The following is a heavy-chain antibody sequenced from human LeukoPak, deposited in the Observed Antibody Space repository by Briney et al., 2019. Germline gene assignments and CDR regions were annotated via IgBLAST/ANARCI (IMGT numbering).Heavy chain of an antibody. J-gene: IGHJ4*02. CDR3: ARESNLYYGSGSSDY. CDR2: IYYSGST. Sequence: SETLSLTCTVSGGSISSSSYYWGWIRQPPGKGLEWIGSIYYSGSTYYNPSLKSRVTISVDTSKNQFSLKLSSVTAADTAVYYCARESNLYYGSGSSDYWGQGTLVTVSS. D-gene: IGHD3-10*01. CDR1: GGSISSSSYY. V-gene: IGHV4-39*07.